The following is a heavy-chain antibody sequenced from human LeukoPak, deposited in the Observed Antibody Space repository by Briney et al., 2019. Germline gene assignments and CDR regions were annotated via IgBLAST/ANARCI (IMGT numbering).Heavy chain of an antibody. CDR2: IYYSGST. J-gene: IGHJ4*02. V-gene: IGHV4-31*03. CDR3: ARAGQLGGIDY. CDR1: SGSISSGGYY. D-gene: IGHD6-6*01. Sequence: SQTLSLTCTVSSGSISSGGYYWSWIRQHPGKGLEWIGYIYYSGSTYYNPSLKSRVTISVDTSKNQFSLKLSSVTAADTAVYYCARAGQLGGIDYWGQGTLVTVSS.